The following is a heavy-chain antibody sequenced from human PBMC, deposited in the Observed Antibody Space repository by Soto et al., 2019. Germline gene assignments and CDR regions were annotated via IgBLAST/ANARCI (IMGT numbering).Heavy chain of an antibody. D-gene: IGHD2-2*01. V-gene: IGHV1-18*01. Sequence: QVQLVQSGAEMKKPGASVKVSCKASNYTFITYVITWVRQAPGQGLEWVGWITPYNGKTNYGQNFQGRVTMTADTSKSTDYMELRRLTTDDTAVYYCARDTSFYFDYWGQGTRVTVSS. CDR2: ITPYNGKT. CDR3: ARDTSFYFDY. CDR1: NYTFITYV. J-gene: IGHJ4*02.